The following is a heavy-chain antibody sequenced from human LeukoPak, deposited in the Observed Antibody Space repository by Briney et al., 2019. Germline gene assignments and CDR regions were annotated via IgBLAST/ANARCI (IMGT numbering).Heavy chain of an antibody. V-gene: IGHV1-18*01. Sequence: ASLKVSCKASGYTFTSYGISWVRQAPGQGLEWMGWISAYNGNTNNAQKLQGRVTMTTDTSTSTAYMELRSLRSDDTVVYYCARNHFQKDDYWGQGTLVTVSS. CDR1: GYTFTSYG. CDR2: ISAYNGNT. J-gene: IGHJ4*02. D-gene: IGHD3-3*02. CDR3: ARNHFQKDDY.